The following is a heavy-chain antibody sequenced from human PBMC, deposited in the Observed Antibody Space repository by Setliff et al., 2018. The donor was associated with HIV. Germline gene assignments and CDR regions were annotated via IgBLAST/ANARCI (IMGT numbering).Heavy chain of an antibody. Sequence: GESLKISCAASGFTFSSYSMNWVRQAPGKGLEWVSSISSSSSYIYYADSVKGRFTISRDNAKNSLYLQMNSLRAEDTAVYYCARAPDIVVVVARNYYHYYYMDVWGKGTTVTVSS. V-gene: IGHV3-21*01. CDR2: ISSSSSYI. CDR3: ARAPDIVVVVARNYYHYYYMDV. D-gene: IGHD2-15*01. J-gene: IGHJ6*03. CDR1: GFTFSSYS.